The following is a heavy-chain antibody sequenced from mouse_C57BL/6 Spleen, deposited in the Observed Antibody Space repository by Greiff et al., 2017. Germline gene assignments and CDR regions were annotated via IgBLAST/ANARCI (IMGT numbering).Heavy chain of an antibody. V-gene: IGHV1-18*01. J-gene: IGHJ1*03. Sequence: EVQLQQSGPELVKPGASVKIPCKASGYTFTDYNMDWVKQSHGKSLEWIGDINPNNGGTIYNQKFKGKATLTVDKSSSTAYMELRSLTSEDTAVYYCAREPTVVAPYWYFDVWGTGTTVTVSS. CDR1: GYTFTDYN. CDR3: AREPTVVAPYWYFDV. CDR2: INPNNGGT. D-gene: IGHD1-1*01.